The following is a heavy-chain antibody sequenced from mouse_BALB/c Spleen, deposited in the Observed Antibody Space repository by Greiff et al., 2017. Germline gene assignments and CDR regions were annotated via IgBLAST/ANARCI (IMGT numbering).Heavy chain of an antibody. D-gene: IGHD2-4*01. CDR1: GFSLTSYG. J-gene: IGHJ3*01. V-gene: IGHV2-2*02. Sequence: VQLVESGPGLVQPSQSLSITCTVSGFSLTSYGVHWVRQSPGKGLEWLGVIWSGGSTDYNAAFISRLSISKDNSKSQVFFKMNSLQANDTAIYYCARPLIYYDYDGFPFAYWGQGTLVTVSA. CDR3: ARPLIYYDYDGFPFAY. CDR2: IWSGGST.